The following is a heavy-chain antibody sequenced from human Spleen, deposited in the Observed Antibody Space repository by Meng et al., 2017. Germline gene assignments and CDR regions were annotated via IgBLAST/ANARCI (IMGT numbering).Heavy chain of an antibody. V-gene: IGHV4-39*07. Sequence: SETLSLTCTVSGGSIGSNSYYWAWIRQPPGKGLEWIGEINHSGSTNYNPSLKSRVTISVDTSKNQFSLKLSSVTAADTAVYYCARGGHSRPGVATIGSRLTNDAFDIWGQGTMVTVSS. J-gene: IGHJ3*02. CDR3: ARGGHSRPGVATIGSRLTNDAFDI. D-gene: IGHD5-12*01. CDR2: INHSGST. CDR1: GGSIGSNSYY.